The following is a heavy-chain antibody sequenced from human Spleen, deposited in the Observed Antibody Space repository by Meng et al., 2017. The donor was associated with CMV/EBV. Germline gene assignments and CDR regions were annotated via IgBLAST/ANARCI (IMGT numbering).Heavy chain of an antibody. V-gene: IGHV3-7*01. CDR3: ARGASGGISFYYGMDV. D-gene: IGHD2-15*01. CDR1: GFTFSGYW. J-gene: IGHJ6*02. CDR2: IKQDGSEK. Sequence: GESLKISCAASGFTFSGYWMTWVRQAPGKGLEWVANIKQDGSEKYYVDSVKGRFTISRDNAKNSLYLQMNSLRAEDTAVYYCARGASGGISFYYGMDVWGQGTTVTVSS.